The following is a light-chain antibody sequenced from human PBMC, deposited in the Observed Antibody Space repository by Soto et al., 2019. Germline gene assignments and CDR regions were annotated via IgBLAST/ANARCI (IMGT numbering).Light chain of an antibody. CDR1: KLGKKN. CDR3: QAWDSGTGV. CDR2: EDT. V-gene: IGLV3-1*01. J-gene: IGLJ1*01. Sequence: SYELTQPPSVSVYPGQTASITCSGDKLGKKNACWYQQKPGQSPVLVIYEDTKRPSGSPDRFSGSNAGNTATLTIRWTQAMYEADYYFQAWDSGTGVFGTVTKLTVL.